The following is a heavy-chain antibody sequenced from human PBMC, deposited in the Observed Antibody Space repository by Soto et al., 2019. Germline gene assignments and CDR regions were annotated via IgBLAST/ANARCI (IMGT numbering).Heavy chain of an antibody. Sequence: QVQQVQSGAEVKKPGSSVKVSCKASGGTFSSYAISWVRQAPGQGLEWMGGIIPISGTANYAQKFQGRVTITAAESTSTAYMELSSLRSEDTAVYYCARSQGSSTSLEIYYYYYYGMDVWGQGTTVTVSS. D-gene: IGHD2-2*01. V-gene: IGHV1-69*01. CDR2: IIPISGTA. CDR1: GGTFSSYA. J-gene: IGHJ6*02. CDR3: ARSQGSSTSLEIYYYYYYGMDV.